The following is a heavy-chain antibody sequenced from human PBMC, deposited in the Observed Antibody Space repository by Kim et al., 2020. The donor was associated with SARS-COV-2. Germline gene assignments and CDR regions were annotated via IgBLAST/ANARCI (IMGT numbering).Heavy chain of an antibody. CDR1: GFTFSDYY. CDR2: ISSSGSTI. D-gene: IGHD3-22*01. V-gene: IGHV3-11*01. Sequence: GGSLRLSCAASGFTFSDYYMSWIRQAPGKGLECVSYISSSGSTIYYADSVKGRFTISRDNAKNSLYLQMNSLRAEDTAVYYCARRDSSGYSYYFDYWGQGTLVTVSS. J-gene: IGHJ4*02. CDR3: ARRDSSGYSYYFDY.